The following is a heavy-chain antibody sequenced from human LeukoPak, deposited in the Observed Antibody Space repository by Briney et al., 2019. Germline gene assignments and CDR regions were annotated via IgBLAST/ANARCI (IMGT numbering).Heavy chain of an antibody. J-gene: IGHJ3*02. V-gene: IGHV5-51*01. CDR3: ATAIGVGATTNAFDI. CDR1: GYSFTSYW. D-gene: IGHD1-26*01. Sequence: GESLKISCKGSGYSFTSYWIGWVRQMPGKGLEWMGIIYPGGSDTRYSPSFQGQVTISADKSISTAYLQWSSLKASDTAMYYCATAIGVGATTNAFDIWGQGTMVTVSS. CDR2: IYPGGSDT.